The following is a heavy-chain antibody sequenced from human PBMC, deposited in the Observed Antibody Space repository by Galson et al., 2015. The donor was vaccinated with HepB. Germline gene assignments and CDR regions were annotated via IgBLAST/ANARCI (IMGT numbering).Heavy chain of an antibody. D-gene: IGHD1-26*01. Sequence: LSLTCTVSGASISGYNWSWIRQPPGKGLEFIGYISYSGDTNYNPSLKSRVTMSVDTSKNQFSLELRSVTAADTAVYFCTRGGGSPDYWGQGTLVTVSS. CDR1: GASISGYN. V-gene: IGHV4-59*08. J-gene: IGHJ4*02. CDR2: ISYSGDT. CDR3: TRGGGSPDY.